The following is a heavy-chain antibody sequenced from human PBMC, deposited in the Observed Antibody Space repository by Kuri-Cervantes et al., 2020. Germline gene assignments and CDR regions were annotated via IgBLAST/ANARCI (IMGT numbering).Heavy chain of an antibody. J-gene: IGHJ5*02. CDR3: ARDRASMPDKGANDWFDP. V-gene: IGHV1-8*01. CDR1: GYTFTSYD. D-gene: IGHD2/OR15-2a*01. CDR2: MNPNSGNT. Sequence: ASVKVSCKASGYTFTSYDINWVRQATGQGLEWMGWMNPNSGNTGYAQKFQGRVTMTRNTSISTAYMELSSLRSDDTAVYYCARDRASMPDKGANDWFDPWGQGTLVTVSS.